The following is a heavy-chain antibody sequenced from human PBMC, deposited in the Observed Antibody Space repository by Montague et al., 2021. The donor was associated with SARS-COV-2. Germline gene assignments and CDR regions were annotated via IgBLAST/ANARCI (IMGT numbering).Heavy chain of an antibody. CDR3: ARGFDY. CDR2: IFYSGST. J-gene: IGHJ4*02. Sequence: SETLSLTCTVSGGSISSYYWSCSRQLSGKGLEWIGYIFYSGSTNYNPSLQSRVTITADTSKNQFSLKLSSVTAAGTAVYYCARGFDYWGQGTLVTVSS. CDR1: GGSISSYY. V-gene: IGHV4-59*08.